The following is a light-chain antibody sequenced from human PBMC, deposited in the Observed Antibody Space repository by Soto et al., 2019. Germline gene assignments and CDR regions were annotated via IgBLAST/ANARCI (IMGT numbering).Light chain of an antibody. CDR2: EVS. CDR3: CSYAGSSTFEWV. CDR1: SNDVGNYNF. J-gene: IGLJ7*01. Sequence: QSALTQPPSVSGSPGQSITISCAGTSNDVGNYNFVSWYQQHPGKAPKLVIYEVSKRPSEVSNRFSGSKSGNTASLTISGLQAEDEADYYCCSYAGSSTFEWVFGGGTQLTVL. V-gene: IGLV2-23*02.